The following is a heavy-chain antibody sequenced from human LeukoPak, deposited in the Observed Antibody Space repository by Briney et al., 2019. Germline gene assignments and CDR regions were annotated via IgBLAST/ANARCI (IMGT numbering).Heavy chain of an antibody. CDR2: IIPIFGTA. Sequence: EASVKVSCKASGGTFSSYAISWVRQAPGQGLEWMGGIIPIFGTANYAQKFQGRVTITADESTSIAYMELSSLRSEDTAVYYCARTAQYCSSTSCYLPRYYMDVWGKGTTVTVSS. CDR1: GGTFSSYA. J-gene: IGHJ6*03. D-gene: IGHD2-2*01. CDR3: ARTAQYCSSTSCYLPRYYMDV. V-gene: IGHV1-69*13.